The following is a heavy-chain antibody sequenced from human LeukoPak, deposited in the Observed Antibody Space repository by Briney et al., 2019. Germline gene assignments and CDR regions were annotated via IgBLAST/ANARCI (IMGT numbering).Heavy chain of an antibody. Sequence: PSETLSLTCTVSGGSISSYYWSWIRQPAGKGLEWIGRIYTSGSTNYNPSLKSRVTMSVDTSKNQFSLKLSSVTAADTAVYYCARDLSWGGSYMMNDAFDIWGQGTMVTVSS. J-gene: IGHJ3*02. CDR3: ARDLSWGGSYMMNDAFDI. CDR2: IYTSGST. V-gene: IGHV4-4*07. CDR1: GGSISSYY. D-gene: IGHD1-26*01.